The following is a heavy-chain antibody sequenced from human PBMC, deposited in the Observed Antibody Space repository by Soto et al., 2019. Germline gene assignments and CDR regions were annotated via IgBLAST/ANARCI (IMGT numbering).Heavy chain of an antibody. Sequence: VKVSCKASGYTFTSYGISWVRQAPGQGLEWMGWISAYNGNTNYAQKLQGRVTMTTDTSTSAAYMELSSLRSEDTAVYYCATGLFPSSSLLVGYWGQGTLVTVSS. CDR2: ISAYNGNT. CDR3: ATGLFPSSSLLVGY. D-gene: IGHD6-13*01. V-gene: IGHV1-18*01. CDR1: GYTFTSYG. J-gene: IGHJ4*02.